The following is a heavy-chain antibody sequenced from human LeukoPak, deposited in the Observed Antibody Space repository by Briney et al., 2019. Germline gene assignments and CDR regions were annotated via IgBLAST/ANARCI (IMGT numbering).Heavy chain of an antibody. V-gene: IGHV3-33*01. CDR1: GFTFSSYG. CDR3: ARDGSHGDPKIPNYWYFDL. CDR2: IWYDGSNK. Sequence: AGGSLRLSCAASGFTFSSYGMHWVRQAPGKGLEWVAVIWYDGSNKYYADSVKGRFTISRDNSKNTLYLQMNSLRVEDTAVYNRARDGSHGDPKIPNYWYFDLWGRGTLVTVSS. J-gene: IGHJ2*01. D-gene: IGHD4-17*01.